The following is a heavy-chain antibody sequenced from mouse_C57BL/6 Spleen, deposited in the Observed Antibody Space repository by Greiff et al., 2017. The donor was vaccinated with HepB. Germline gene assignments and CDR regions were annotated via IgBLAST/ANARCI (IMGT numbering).Heavy chain of an antibody. V-gene: IGHV1-15*01. Sequence: VHLQQSGAELVRPGASVTLSCKASGYTFTDYEMHWVKQTPVHGLEWIGAIDPETGGTAYNQKFKGKAILTADKSSSTAYMELRSLTSEDSAVYYCTRSGYGSYYYAMDYWGQGTSVTVSS. CDR2: IDPETGGT. J-gene: IGHJ4*01. D-gene: IGHD1-1*01. CDR1: GYTFTDYE. CDR3: TRSGYGSYYYAMDY.